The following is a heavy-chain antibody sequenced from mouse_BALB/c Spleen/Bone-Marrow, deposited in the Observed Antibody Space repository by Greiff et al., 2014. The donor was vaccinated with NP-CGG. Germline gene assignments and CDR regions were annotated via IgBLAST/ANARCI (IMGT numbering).Heavy chain of an antibody. CDR1: GFNIKDTY. J-gene: IGHJ3*01. CDR2: IDPANGNI. CDR3: APYYYGRWFAN. V-gene: IGHV14-3*02. D-gene: IGHD1-1*01. Sequence: VHVKQSGAELVKPGASVELSCTASGFNIKDTYMHWVKQRPEQGLEWIGRIDPANGNIKYDPKFQGKATITADTSSNTAYLQLSSLTSEDTAVYYCAPYYYGRWFANWGQGTLVTVSA.